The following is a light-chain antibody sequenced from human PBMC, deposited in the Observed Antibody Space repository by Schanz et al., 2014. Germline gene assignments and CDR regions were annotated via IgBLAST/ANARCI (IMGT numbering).Light chain of an antibody. V-gene: IGLV1-47*01. J-gene: IGLJ3*02. CDR3: QSYDSSLSGWV. Sequence: QSVLTQPPSASGTPGQRVTISCSGSNSNIGNNFVSWYQHLPGAAPKLLIYRDDERPSGVPDRFSGSKSGTSASLAISGLQAEDEADYYCQSYDSSLSGWVFGGGTKLTVL. CDR2: RDD. CDR1: NSNIGNNF.